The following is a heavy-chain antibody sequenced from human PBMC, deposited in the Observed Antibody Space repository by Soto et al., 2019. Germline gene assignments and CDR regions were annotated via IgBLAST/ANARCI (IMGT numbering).Heavy chain of an antibody. CDR1: GSNFNLYS. CDR3: ARGGGLEEASAGF. CDR2: ISYDGSKN. Sequence: PGGSLRLSCKASGSNFNLYSMHWVRQAPGKGLEWLALISYDGSKNHYADSVEGRFTISRDNSKNIFFLNMGDLRPEDTAVYYCARGGGLEEASAGFWGQGTRVTVSS. V-gene: IGHV3-30-3*01. D-gene: IGHD1-1*01. J-gene: IGHJ1*01.